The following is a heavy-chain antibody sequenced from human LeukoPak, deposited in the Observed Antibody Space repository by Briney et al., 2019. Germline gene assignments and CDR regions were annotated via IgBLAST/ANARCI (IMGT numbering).Heavy chain of an antibody. CDR3: AIEGYLRGFGY. Sequence: ASVKVSCKASGYTFTSYAISWVRQAPGQGLEWMGGIIPIFGTANYAQKFQGRVTITTDESTSTAYMELSSLRSKDTAVYYCAIEGYLRGFGYWGQGTLVTVSS. D-gene: IGHD1-1*01. CDR1: GYTFTSYA. V-gene: IGHV1-69*05. J-gene: IGHJ4*02. CDR2: IIPIFGTA.